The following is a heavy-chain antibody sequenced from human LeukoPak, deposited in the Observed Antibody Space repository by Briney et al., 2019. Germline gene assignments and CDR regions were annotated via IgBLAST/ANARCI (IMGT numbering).Heavy chain of an antibody. CDR2: TYYRSKWYN. D-gene: IGHD5-12*01. Sequence: SQTLSLTCAISGDSVSSSSAAWNWIRQSPSRGLEWLGRTYYRSKWYNDSAVSVKSRITINPDTSKNQFSLQLNYLPPEDTAVYYCARDPTTWGFSTITNWFAPWGQGTLVPVSS. CDR1: GDSVSSSSAA. J-gene: IGHJ5*02. CDR3: ARDPTTWGFSTITNWFAP. V-gene: IGHV6-1*01.